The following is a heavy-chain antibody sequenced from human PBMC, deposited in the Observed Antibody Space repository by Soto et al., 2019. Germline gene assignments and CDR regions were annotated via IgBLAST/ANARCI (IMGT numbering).Heavy chain of an antibody. CDR2: IIPSFVTA. CDR3: ARDVYGGTYYYGMDV. Sequence: QVQLVQSGAEVKKPGSSVKVSCKASGGTFSSYAISWVRQAPGQGLEWMGGIIPSFVTANYAQKFQGRVTITADESTSTAYMALSRLRSEDTAVYYCARDVYGGTYYYGMDVWGQGTTVTVSS. CDR1: GGTFSSYA. J-gene: IGHJ6*02. D-gene: IGHD2-15*01. V-gene: IGHV1-69*12.